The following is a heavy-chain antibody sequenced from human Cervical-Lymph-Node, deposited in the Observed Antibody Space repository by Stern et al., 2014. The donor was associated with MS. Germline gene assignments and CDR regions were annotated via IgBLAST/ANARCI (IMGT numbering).Heavy chain of an antibody. CDR2: IYYSGST. Sequence: VQLVQSGPGLVKPSETLSLTCTVSGGSIKSYYWNWIRQPPGKGLEWIGYIYYSGSTNYNPSLKSRVTMSVDMSKNQFSLKLSSVTAADTAVYYCARLGYDSGSYYPGFDYWGQGSLVTVSS. CDR3: ARLGYDSGSYYPGFDY. D-gene: IGHD3-10*01. J-gene: IGHJ4*02. V-gene: IGHV4-59*01. CDR1: GGSIKSYY.